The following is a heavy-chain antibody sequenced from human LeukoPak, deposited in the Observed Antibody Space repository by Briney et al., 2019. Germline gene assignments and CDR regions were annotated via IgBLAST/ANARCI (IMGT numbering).Heavy chain of an antibody. Sequence: GGSLRLSCAASGFTFSGFSMSWVRQSPTKGLEWVANIKQDGSERYYVDSVKGRFTISRDNAKNSLSLQMNNLRVEDTAVCYCARAGSHWHYVYWGQGTVVTVSS. D-gene: IGHD3-10*01. V-gene: IGHV3-7*01. CDR2: IKQDGSER. J-gene: IGHJ4*02. CDR3: ARAGSHWHYVY. CDR1: GFTFSGFS.